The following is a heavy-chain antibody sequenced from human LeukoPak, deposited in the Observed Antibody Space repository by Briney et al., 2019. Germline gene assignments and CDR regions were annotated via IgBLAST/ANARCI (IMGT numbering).Heavy chain of an antibody. D-gene: IGHD1-26*01. CDR2: MSYDGRHQ. Sequence: GGSLRLSCAASGFTFSNYAMHWVRQAPGKGLEWVALMSYDGRHQYYADSVKGRFTISRDNSNNTLYLQMDSLRAEDTAVYYCARALYIGSFYGMDVWGQGTTVTVS. CDR1: GFTFSNYA. V-gene: IGHV3-30*07. J-gene: IGHJ6*02. CDR3: ARALYIGSFYGMDV.